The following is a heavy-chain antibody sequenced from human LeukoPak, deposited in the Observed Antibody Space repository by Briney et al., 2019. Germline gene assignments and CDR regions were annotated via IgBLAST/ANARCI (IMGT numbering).Heavy chain of an antibody. CDR1: GGSLSNYY. V-gene: IGHV4-59*01. J-gene: IGHJ3*02. CDR2: MSHSGRT. Sequence: ASETLSLTCTVSGGSLSNYYWTWIRQPPRKGLQWIAFMSHSGRTRFNPSLQSRVSISLDTSRNHSSLQLTSVTSADTAMYFCARLLDYDNSGDPDTFDIWGQGTMVTVSS. CDR3: ARLLDYDNSGDPDTFDI. D-gene: IGHD3-22*01.